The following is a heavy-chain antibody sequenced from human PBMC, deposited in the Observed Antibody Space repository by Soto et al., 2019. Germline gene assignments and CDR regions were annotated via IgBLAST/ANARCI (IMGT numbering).Heavy chain of an antibody. D-gene: IGHD5-12*01. J-gene: IGHJ4*02. CDR3: ARDKGRRDGYNY. CDR1: GGSISSYY. Sequence: SETLSLTCTVSGGSISSYYWSWIRQPPGKGLEWIGYIYYSGSTNYNPSLKSRVTISVDTSKNQFSLKLSSVTAADTAVYYCARDKGRRDGYNYWGQGTLVTVS. V-gene: IGHV4-59*01. CDR2: IYYSGST.